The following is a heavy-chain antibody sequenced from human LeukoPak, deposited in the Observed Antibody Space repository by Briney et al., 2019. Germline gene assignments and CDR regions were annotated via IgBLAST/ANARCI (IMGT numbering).Heavy chain of an antibody. Sequence: SETLSLTCTVSGGSISSGGHYWSWIRQHPGKGLEWIGYIYYSGSTYYNPSLKSRVTISVDTSKNQFSLKLSSVTAADTAVYYCARGGDSSSFVFQHWGQGTLVTVSS. V-gene: IGHV4-31*03. CDR1: GGSISSGGHY. CDR2: IYYSGST. D-gene: IGHD6-13*01. J-gene: IGHJ1*01. CDR3: ARGGDSSSFVFQH.